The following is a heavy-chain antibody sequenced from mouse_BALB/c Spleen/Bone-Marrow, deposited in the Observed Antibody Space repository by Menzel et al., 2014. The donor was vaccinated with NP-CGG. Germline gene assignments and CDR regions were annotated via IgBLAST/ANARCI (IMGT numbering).Heavy chain of an antibody. CDR2: IYPSDSYT. D-gene: IGHD2-3*01. CDR1: GYTFTNYW. J-gene: IGHJ3*01. CDR3: TRTYDGRTWFAY. V-gene: IGHV1-69*02. Sequence: VQVVESGAELVRPGASVKLSCKASGYTFTNYWINWVKQRPGQGLEWIGNIYPSDSYTNYNQKFKDKATLTVDKSSSTAYMQLSSPTSEDSAVYYCTRTYDGRTWFAYWGQGALVTVSA.